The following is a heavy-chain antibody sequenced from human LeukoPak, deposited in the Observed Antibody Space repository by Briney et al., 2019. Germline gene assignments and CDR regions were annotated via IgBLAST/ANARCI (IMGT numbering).Heavy chain of an antibody. J-gene: IGHJ4*02. CDR3: ARDSSPPLLRPKGFDY. Sequence: PGGSLRLSCAASGFTFSSYSMNWVRQAPGKGLEWVSSISSSSSYIYYADSVKGRFTISRDNAKNSLYLQMNSLRAEDTAVYSCARDSSPPLLRPKGFDYWGQGTLVTVSS. D-gene: IGHD2-15*01. CDR1: GFTFSSYS. V-gene: IGHV3-21*01. CDR2: ISSSSSYI.